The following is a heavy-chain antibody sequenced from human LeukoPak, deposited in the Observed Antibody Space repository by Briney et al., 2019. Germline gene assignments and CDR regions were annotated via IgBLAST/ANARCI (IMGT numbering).Heavy chain of an antibody. CDR2: IYYSGST. CDR1: GGSFSGYY. V-gene: IGHV4-34*09. Sequence: SETLSLTCAVYGGSFSGYYWSWIRQPPGKGLEWIGYIYYSGSTYYNPSLKSRVTISVDTSKNQFSLKLSSVTAADTAVYYCARDRRLDWFDPWGQGTLVTVSS. CDR3: ARDRRLDWFDP. D-gene: IGHD6-19*01. J-gene: IGHJ5*02.